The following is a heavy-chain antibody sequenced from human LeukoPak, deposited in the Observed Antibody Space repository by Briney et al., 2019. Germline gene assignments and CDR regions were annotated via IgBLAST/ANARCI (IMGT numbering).Heavy chain of an antibody. J-gene: IGHJ6*02. D-gene: IGHD1-1*01. V-gene: IGHV3-7*01. Sequence: GGSLRLSCAASGFTFSESWMSWVRQAPGQGLEWVAAIKEDGSEKDYLDSVKGRFTISRDNAKNSLYLQMNSLRAEDTAVYYCATYTNWVAGDVWGQGTTVSVSS. CDR3: ATYTNWVAGDV. CDR1: GFTFSESW. CDR2: IKEDGSEK.